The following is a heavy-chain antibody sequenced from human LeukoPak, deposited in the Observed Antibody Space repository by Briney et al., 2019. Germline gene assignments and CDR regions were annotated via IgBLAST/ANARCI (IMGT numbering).Heavy chain of an antibody. J-gene: IGHJ6*03. CDR2: IYYSGST. D-gene: IGHD3-3*01. CDR3: ARVAVFWKSMDV. Sequence: PSETLSLTCTVSGGSISSSSYYWGWIRQPPGKGLGWIGSIYYSGSTYYNPSLKSRVTISVDTPKDQFSLKLSSVTAADTAVYYCARVAVFWKSMDVWGKGTTVTVSS. V-gene: IGHV4-39*07. CDR1: GGSISSSSYY.